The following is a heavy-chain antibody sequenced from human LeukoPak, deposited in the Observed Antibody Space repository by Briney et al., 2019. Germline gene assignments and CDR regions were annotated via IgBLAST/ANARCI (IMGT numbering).Heavy chain of an antibody. Sequence: SETLSLTCTVSGGSISSGSYYWSWIRQPAGKGLEWIGRIYTSGSTNYNPSLKSRATISVDTSKNQFSLKLSSVTAADTAVYYCARALHDYGDPSYWYFDLWGRGTLVTVSS. CDR3: ARALHDYGDPSYWYFDL. D-gene: IGHD4-17*01. J-gene: IGHJ2*01. V-gene: IGHV4-61*02. CDR1: GGSISSGSYY. CDR2: IYTSGST.